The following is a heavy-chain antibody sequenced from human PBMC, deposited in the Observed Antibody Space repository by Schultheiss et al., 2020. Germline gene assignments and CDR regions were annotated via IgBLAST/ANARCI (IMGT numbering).Heavy chain of an antibody. V-gene: IGHV4-59*01. Sequence: GSLRLSCTVSGGSISSYYWSWIRQPPGKGLEWIGYIYYSGSTNYNPSLKSRVTISVDTSKNQFSLKLSSVTAVDTAVYYCARDRCGGDCYFPDAFDIWGQGTMVTVSS. D-gene: IGHD2-21*02. J-gene: IGHJ3*02. CDR1: GGSISSYY. CDR2: IYYSGST. CDR3: ARDRCGGDCYFPDAFDI.